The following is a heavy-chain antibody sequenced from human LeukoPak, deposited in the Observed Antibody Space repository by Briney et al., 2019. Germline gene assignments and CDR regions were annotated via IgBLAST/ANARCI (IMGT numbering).Heavy chain of an antibody. V-gene: IGHV3-23*01. Sequence: GGSLRLSCAVSGITLNNYGMSWVRQVPGKGLEWVAGISDSGGRTNYADSVKGRFTISRDNPKNTLYLQMNSLRAEDTAVYFCAREGLTPCNFKVCPAQPYFDAWGPGALVTVSS. D-gene: IGHD2/OR15-2a*01. J-gene: IGHJ5*02. CDR2: ISDSGGRT. CDR1: GITLNNYG. CDR3: AREGLTPCNFKVCPAQPYFDA.